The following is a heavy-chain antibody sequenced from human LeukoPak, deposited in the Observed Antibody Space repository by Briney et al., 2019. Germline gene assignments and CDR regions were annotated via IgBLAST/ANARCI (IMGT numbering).Heavy chain of an antibody. Sequence: SETLSLTCTVSGGSISSSSYYWGWIRQPPGKGLEWIGSIYYSGSTYYNPSLKSRVTISVDTSKNQFSLKLSSVTAADTAVYYCASTWGSSSWYAHYFDYWGQGTLVTVS. V-gene: IGHV4-39*07. CDR2: IYYSGST. CDR3: ASTWGSSSWYAHYFDY. CDR1: GGSISSSSYY. D-gene: IGHD6-13*01. J-gene: IGHJ4*02.